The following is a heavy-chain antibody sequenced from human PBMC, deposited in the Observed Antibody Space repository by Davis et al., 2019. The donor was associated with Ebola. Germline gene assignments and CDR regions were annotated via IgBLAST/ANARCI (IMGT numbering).Heavy chain of an antibody. Sequence: ASALVFCYASAYTSTTYGNSWLRQPPAQGLEWMGSISGHSGKTNYAQKFQDRVTMTTATSTTTAYLEVRSLTSDDTAVYYCARDRTSCPVDYWGQGTLVTVSS. V-gene: IGHV1-18*01. J-gene: IGHJ4*02. CDR2: ISGHSGKT. CDR1: AYTSTTYG. CDR3: ARDRTSCPVDY. D-gene: IGHD3/OR15-3a*01.